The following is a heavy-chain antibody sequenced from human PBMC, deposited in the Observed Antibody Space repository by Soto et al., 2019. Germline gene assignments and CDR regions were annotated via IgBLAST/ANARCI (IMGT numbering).Heavy chain of an antibody. Sequence: QVQLEQSGAEVKKPGDSMKVSCKAYGYTFTSYGIPWVRQAPGQGREWMGWINGYNGNTDYPQKVQGRVTMTTDTSTSTAYMELRSLRSDDTAVYYCAREGSAPYDYYGMDDWGQGTTVTVSS. J-gene: IGHJ6*02. D-gene: IGHD6-19*01. V-gene: IGHV1-18*01. CDR2: INGYNGNT. CDR3: AREGSAPYDYYGMDD. CDR1: GYTFTSYG.